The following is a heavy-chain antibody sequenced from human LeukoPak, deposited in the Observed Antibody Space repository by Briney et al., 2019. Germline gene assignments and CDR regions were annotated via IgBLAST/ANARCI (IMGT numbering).Heavy chain of an antibody. D-gene: IGHD6-19*01. J-gene: IGHJ4*02. Sequence: SQTLSLTCTVSGGSISSGDYYWSWIRQPPGKGLEWIGEINHSGSTNYNPSLKSRVTISVDTSKNQFSLKLSSVTAADTAVYYCARGKPTGYSSGWYGGYYFDYWGQGTLVTVSS. CDR2: INHSGST. CDR1: GGSISSGDYY. CDR3: ARGKPTGYSSGWYGGYYFDY. V-gene: IGHV4-30-4*08.